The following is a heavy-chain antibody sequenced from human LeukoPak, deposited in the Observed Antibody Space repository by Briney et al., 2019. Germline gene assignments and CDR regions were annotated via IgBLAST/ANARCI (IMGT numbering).Heavy chain of an antibody. J-gene: IGHJ4*02. Sequence: GGSLRLSCAASGFTFSSYGMHWVRQAPGKGLEWVAFISYDGRYIYYAASVKGRFTISRDNSKNTLYLQMNSLRTEDTALYYCAKDASGITGTYFDYWGQGTLVTVSS. CDR2: ISYDGRYI. CDR3: AKDASGITGTYFDY. CDR1: GFTFSSYG. D-gene: IGHD1/OR15-1a*01. V-gene: IGHV3-30*18.